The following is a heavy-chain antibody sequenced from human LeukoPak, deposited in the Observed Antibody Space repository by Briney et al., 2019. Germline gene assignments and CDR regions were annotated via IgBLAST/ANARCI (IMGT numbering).Heavy chain of an antibody. J-gene: IGHJ4*02. D-gene: IGHD3-22*01. Sequence: GGSLRLSCAASGFTFSSYSMNWVRQAPGKGLEWVSSISSSSSYIYYADSVKGRFTISRDNAKNSLYLQMNSLRAEDTAVYYWARGGRDYYDSGVFSDYGGEGPRATVS. CDR2: ISSSSSYI. V-gene: IGHV3-21*01. CDR1: GFTFSSYS. CDR3: ARGGRDYYDSGVFSDY.